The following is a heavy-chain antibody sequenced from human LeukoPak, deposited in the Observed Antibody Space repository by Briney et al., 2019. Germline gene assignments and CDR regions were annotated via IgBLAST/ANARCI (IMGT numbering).Heavy chain of an antibody. Sequence: PSETLSLTCTVSGVSLSSGSYYWSWIRQSAGKGLEWTGRIYSSGSTNYNPSLKSRVTISVDTSKNQFSLKLSSVTAADTAVYYCARDPYYYYMDVWGKGTTVTVSS. CDR3: ARDPYYYYMDV. CDR1: GVSLSSGSYY. V-gene: IGHV4-61*02. CDR2: IYSSGST. J-gene: IGHJ6*03.